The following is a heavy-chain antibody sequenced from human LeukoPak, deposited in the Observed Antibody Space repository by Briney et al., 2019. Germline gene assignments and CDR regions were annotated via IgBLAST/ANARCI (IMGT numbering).Heavy chain of an antibody. CDR3: ARYLREMATTRD. Sequence: ASVKVSCKVSGYTLTELSMHWVRQAPGQGLEWMGWINPNSGGTNYAQKFQGRVTMTRDTSISTAYMELSRLRSDDTAVYYCARYLREMATTRDWGQGTLVTVSS. CDR1: GYTLTELS. D-gene: IGHD5-24*01. CDR2: INPNSGGT. J-gene: IGHJ4*02. V-gene: IGHV1-2*02.